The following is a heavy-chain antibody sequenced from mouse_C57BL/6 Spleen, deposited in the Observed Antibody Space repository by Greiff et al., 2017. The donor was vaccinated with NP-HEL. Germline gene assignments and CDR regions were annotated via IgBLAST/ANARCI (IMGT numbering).Heavy chain of an antibody. CDR3: ARYYYGSSFLGFDY. Sequence: QVQLQQPGAELVEPGASVKLSCKASGYTFTSYWMHWVKQRPGRGLEWIGRIDPNSGGTKYNEKFKSKATLTVDKPSSPAYMQLSSLTSEDSAVYYCARYYYGSSFLGFDYWGQGTTLTVSS. CDR1: GYTFTSYW. D-gene: IGHD1-1*01. J-gene: IGHJ2*01. CDR2: IDPNSGGT. V-gene: IGHV1-72*01.